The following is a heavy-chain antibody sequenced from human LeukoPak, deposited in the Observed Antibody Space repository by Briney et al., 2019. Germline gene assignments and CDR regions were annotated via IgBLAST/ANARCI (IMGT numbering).Heavy chain of an antibody. CDR3: ARTEWELHWFDP. D-gene: IGHD1-26*01. CDR1: GYTFTSYY. J-gene: IGHJ5*02. V-gene: IGHV1-46*01. Sequence: GASVKVSCKASGYTFTSYYMHWVRQAPGQGLEWMGIINPSGGSTSYAQKFQGRVTMTRDMSTSTVYMELSSLRSEDTAVYYCARTEWELHWFDPWGQGTLVTVSS. CDR2: INPSGGST.